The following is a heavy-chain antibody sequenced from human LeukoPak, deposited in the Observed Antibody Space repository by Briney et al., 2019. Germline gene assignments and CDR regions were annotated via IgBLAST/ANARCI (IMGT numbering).Heavy chain of an antibody. CDR2: TYYRSKWYN. D-gene: IGHD1-26*01. CDR1: GDSVSSNSVA. Sequence: SQTLSLTCALSGDSVSSNSVAWNWIRQTPSRGLEWLGRTYYRSKWYNDYAVSVKSRITINADTSKNQFSLQLNSVSPEDTAVYYCVREREHSFDDWGQGTLVTVSS. CDR3: VREREHSFDD. V-gene: IGHV6-1*01. J-gene: IGHJ4*02.